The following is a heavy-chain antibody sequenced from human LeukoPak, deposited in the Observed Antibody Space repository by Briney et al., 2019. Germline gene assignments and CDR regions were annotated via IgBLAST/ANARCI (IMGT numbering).Heavy chain of an antibody. Sequence: APVKVSCKASGYTFTSYGISWVRQAPGQGLEWMGWISAYNGNTNYAQKLQGRVTMTTDTSTSTAYMELRSLRSDDTAVYYCARDLLHYYDSSGYYYFDYWGQGTLVTVSS. V-gene: IGHV1-18*01. J-gene: IGHJ4*02. CDR1: GYTFTSYG. CDR3: ARDLLHYYDSSGYYYFDY. D-gene: IGHD3-22*01. CDR2: ISAYNGNT.